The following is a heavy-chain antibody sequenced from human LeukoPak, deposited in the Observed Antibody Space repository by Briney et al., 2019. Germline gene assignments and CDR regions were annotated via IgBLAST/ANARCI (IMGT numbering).Heavy chain of an antibody. D-gene: IGHD1-14*01. CDR3: ARHPTGTTMSFDY. CDR2: IYYSGST. V-gene: IGHV4-59*08. CDR1: GGSISRYY. Sequence: SETLSLTCTVSGGSISRYYWSWIRQPPGKGLEWIGYIYYSGSTNYNPSLQSRVTISVDTSKSQFSLKLSSVTAADTAVYYCARHPTGTTMSFDYWGQGTLVTVSS. J-gene: IGHJ4*02.